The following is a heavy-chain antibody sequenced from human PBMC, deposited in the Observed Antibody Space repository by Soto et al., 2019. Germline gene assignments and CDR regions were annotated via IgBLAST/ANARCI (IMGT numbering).Heavy chain of an antibody. V-gene: IGHV3-23*01. CDR2: IGGSSGTT. J-gene: IGHJ4*02. CDR3: AKFKGFNWNYVFDY. Sequence: GGSLRLSCEVSGLTFSNFAMSWVRQAPGKGLEWASAIGGSSGTTFYADSVKGRSTISKDYAKNMLYLQMNSLRAEDTAVYYCAKFKGFNWNYVFDYWGQGVPVTVSS. CDR1: GLTFSNFA. D-gene: IGHD1-7*01.